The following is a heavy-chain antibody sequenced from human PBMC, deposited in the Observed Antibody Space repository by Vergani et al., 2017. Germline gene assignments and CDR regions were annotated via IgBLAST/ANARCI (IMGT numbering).Heavy chain of an antibody. V-gene: IGHV3-30*03. CDR3: ARDPLRGAATILDY. D-gene: IGHD5-24*01. CDR1: GFTFSSYG. J-gene: IGHJ4*02. CDR2: ISYDGSNK. Sequence: QVQLVESGGGVVQPGRSLRLSCAASGFTFSSYGMHWVRQAPGKGLEWVAVISYDGSNKYYADSVKGRFTISRDNSKNTLYLQMNSLRAEDTAVYYCARDPLRGAATILDYWGQGTLVTVSS.